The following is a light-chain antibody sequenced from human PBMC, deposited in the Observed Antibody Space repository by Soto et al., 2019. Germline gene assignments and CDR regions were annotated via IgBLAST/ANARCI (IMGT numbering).Light chain of an antibody. Sequence: QSALTQPASVSGSPGQSITISCTGTSSDVGGYNYVSWYQQHPGKAPKLMIYEVSNRPSGVSNRFSGSKSGNTVSLTISGLQSDDKADYHCSSYTSSSTLYVFGTGTKLTVL. CDR2: EVS. CDR3: SSYTSSSTLYV. V-gene: IGLV2-14*01. J-gene: IGLJ1*01. CDR1: SSDVGGYNY.